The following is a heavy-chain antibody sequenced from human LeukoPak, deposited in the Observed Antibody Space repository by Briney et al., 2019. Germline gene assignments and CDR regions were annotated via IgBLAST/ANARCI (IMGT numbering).Heavy chain of an antibody. CDR2: IYYSGST. CDR1: GGSISSYY. CDR3: ALGGYYYGPFDY. Sequence: SETPSLTCTVSGGSISSYYWSWIRQPPGKGLEWIGYIYYSGSTNYNPSLKSRVTISVDTSKNQFSLKLSSVTAADTAVYYCALGGYYYGPFDYWGQGTLVTVSS. V-gene: IGHV4-59*08. D-gene: IGHD3-22*01. J-gene: IGHJ4*02.